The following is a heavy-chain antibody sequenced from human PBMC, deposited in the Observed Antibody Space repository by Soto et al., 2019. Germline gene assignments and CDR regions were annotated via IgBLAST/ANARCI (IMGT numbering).Heavy chain of an antibody. Sequence: PGESLKISRKGPGYSFNSYWISRVRQMPGKGVESMGRIDPSDSYTNLSPPFQGHVTFSADKSIIIAYLQWSSLKASDSAMYYCARHSPDYYDSSGPIYWGQGTLVTVSS. J-gene: IGHJ4*02. D-gene: IGHD3-22*01. CDR2: IDPSDSYT. CDR1: GYSFNSYW. CDR3: ARHSPDYYDSSGPIY. V-gene: IGHV5-10-1*01.